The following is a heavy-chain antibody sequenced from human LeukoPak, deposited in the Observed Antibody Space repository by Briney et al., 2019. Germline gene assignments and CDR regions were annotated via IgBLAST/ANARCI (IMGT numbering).Heavy chain of an antibody. CDR2: INHSGST. J-gene: IGHJ6*03. CDR3: ARGSSSWSPYYYYYMDV. V-gene: IGHV4-34*01. Sequence: SETLSLTCAVYGGSFSGYYWSWIRQPPGKGLEWIGEINHSGSTNYNPSLKSRVTISVDTSKNQFSLKLSSVTAADTAVYYCARGSSSWSPYYYYYMDVWGKGTTVTVSS. CDR1: GGSFSGYY. D-gene: IGHD6-13*01.